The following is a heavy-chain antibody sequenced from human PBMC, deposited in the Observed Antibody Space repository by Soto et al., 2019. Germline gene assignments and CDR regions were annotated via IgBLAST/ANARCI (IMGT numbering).Heavy chain of an antibody. J-gene: IGHJ4*02. V-gene: IGHV3-23*01. CDR3: ATDETVAALTIDYFDY. CDR2: ISGSGGST. Sequence: GGSLRLSCAASGFTFSSYAMSWVRQAPGKGLEWVSAISGSGGSTYYADSVKGRFTISRDNSKNTLYLQMHSLRAEDTAVYYCATDETVAALTIDYFDYWGQGTLVTVSS. CDR1: GFTFSSYA. D-gene: IGHD6-6*01.